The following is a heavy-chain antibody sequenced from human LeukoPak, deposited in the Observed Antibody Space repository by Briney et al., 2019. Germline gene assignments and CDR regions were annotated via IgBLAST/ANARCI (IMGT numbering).Heavy chain of an antibody. CDR2: INPNSGGT. CDR3: ASLDCSGGSCYFPFDY. D-gene: IGHD2-15*01. Sequence: ASVKVSCKASGYTFTGYYMHWVRQAPGQGLEWMGWINPNSGGTNYAQKFQGRVTMTRDTSISTAYMELSRLRSDDTAVYYCASLDCSGGSCYFPFDYWGQGTLVTVSS. CDR1: GYTFTGYY. V-gene: IGHV1-2*02. J-gene: IGHJ4*02.